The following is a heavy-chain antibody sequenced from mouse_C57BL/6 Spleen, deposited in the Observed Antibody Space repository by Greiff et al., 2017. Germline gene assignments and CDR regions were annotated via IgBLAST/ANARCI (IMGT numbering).Heavy chain of an antibody. D-gene: IGHD2-4*01. CDR2: ISSGSSTI. CDR3: AIYDYVGGFAY. J-gene: IGHJ3*01. CDR1: GFTFSDYG. V-gene: IGHV5-17*01. Sequence: EVQGVESGGGLVKPGGSLKLSCAASGFTFSDYGMHWVRQAPEKGLEWVAYISSGSSTIYYADTVKGRFTISRDNAKNTLFLQMTSLRSEDTAMYYCAIYDYVGGFAYWGQGTLVTVSA.